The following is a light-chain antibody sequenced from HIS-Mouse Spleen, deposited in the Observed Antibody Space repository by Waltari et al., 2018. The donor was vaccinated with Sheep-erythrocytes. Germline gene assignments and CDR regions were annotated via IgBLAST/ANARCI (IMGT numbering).Light chain of an antibody. CDR3: QAWDSSTVV. J-gene: IGLJ2*01. Sequence: SYELTQPPSVSVSPGQTASITCSGDKLGDKYACWYQQKPGQSPVLVIYQDSQRPSGNPERFAGSNSGNTATLTISGTQAMDEADYYCQAWDSSTVVFGGGTKLTVL. CDR2: QDS. V-gene: IGLV3-1*01. CDR1: KLGDKY.